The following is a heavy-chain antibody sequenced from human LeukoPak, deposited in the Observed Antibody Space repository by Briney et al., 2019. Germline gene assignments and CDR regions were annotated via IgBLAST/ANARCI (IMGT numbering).Heavy chain of an antibody. J-gene: IGHJ4*02. Sequence: SETLSLTCTVSGDSISSYYWSWIRQPPGKGLEWIGYIYYSGSTNYNPSLKSRVTISVDTSKNQFSLKLSSVTAADTAVYYCARAGDYYGSGSDPHFDYWGQGTLVTVSS. CDR3: ARAGDYYGSGSDPHFDY. V-gene: IGHV4-59*01. D-gene: IGHD3-10*01. CDR1: GDSISSYY. CDR2: IYYSGST.